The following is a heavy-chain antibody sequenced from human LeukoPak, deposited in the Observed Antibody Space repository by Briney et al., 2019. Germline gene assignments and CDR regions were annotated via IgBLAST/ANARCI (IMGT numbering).Heavy chain of an antibody. J-gene: IGHJ4*02. CDR2: INAGNGNT. Sequence: GASVKVSSKASGYTFTSYAMHWVRQAPGQRLEWVEWINAGNGNTKYSQKFQGRVTITRDTSASTAYMELSSLRSEDTAVYYCARGGRRYFDYFDYWGQGTLVTVSS. CDR3: ARGGRRYFDYFDY. V-gene: IGHV1-3*01. D-gene: IGHD3-9*01. CDR1: GYTFTSYA.